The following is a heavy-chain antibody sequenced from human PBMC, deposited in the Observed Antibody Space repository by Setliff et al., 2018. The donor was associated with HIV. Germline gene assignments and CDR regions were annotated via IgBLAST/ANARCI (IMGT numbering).Heavy chain of an antibody. V-gene: IGHV4-4*09. D-gene: IGHD6-13*01. CDR3: ARAAAAGRPYYYYFGLDV. Sequence: SETLSLTCTVSGGSIRSYYWSWIRQPPGKGLEWIGYIYTSGSTNYNPSLKSRVTISVDTSKNQFSLKLSSVTAADTAVYYCARAAAAGRPYYYYFGLDVWGKGTTVTVSS. J-gene: IGHJ6*04. CDR1: GGSIRSYY. CDR2: IYTSGST.